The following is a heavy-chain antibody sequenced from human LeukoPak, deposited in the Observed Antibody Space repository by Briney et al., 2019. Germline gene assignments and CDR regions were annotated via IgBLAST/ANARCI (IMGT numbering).Heavy chain of an antibody. D-gene: IGHD7-27*01. CDR3: ARSGRIMSFDP. CDR1: GYTFTSYG. CDR2: ISAYNGNT. J-gene: IGHJ5*02. V-gene: IGHV1-18*01. Sequence: ASVKVSCKASGYTFTSYGISWVRQAPGQGLEWMGWISAYNGNTNYAQKLQGRVTMTRNTSISTAYMELSSLRSEDTAVYYCARSGRIMSFDPWGQGTLVTVSS.